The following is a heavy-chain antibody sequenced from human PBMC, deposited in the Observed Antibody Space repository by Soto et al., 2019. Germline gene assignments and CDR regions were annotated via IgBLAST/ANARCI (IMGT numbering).Heavy chain of an antibody. CDR3: AREDYGDYLLFGY. V-gene: IGHV1-2*02. CDR2: INPNSGGT. D-gene: IGHD4-17*01. CDR1: GYTFTGYY. Sequence: VASVKVSCKASGYTFTGYYMHWVRQAPGQGLEWMGWINPNSGGTNYAQKFQGRVTMTRDTSISTAYMELSRLRSDDTAVYYCAREDYGDYLLFGYWGQGTLVTVSS. J-gene: IGHJ4*02.